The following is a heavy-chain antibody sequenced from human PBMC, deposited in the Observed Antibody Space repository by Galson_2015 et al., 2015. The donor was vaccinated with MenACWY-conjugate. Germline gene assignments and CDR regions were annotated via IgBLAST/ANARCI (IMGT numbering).Heavy chain of an antibody. D-gene: IGHD6-19*01. CDR2: ICAGGISI. CDR3: VRGSSGWRGRDS. CDR1: GFAFSNYC. V-gene: IGHV3-74*03. Sequence: SLRLSCAASGFAFSNYCMHWVRHAPGKGLECVSRICAGGISIMYGDSVRGRFTISRDDAENTLYLQMDSLRADDTAVYFCVRGSSGWRGRDSWGQGTTVTVSS. J-gene: IGHJ6*02.